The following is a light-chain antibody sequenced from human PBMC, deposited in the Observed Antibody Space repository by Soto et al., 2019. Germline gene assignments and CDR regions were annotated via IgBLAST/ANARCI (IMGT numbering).Light chain of an antibody. J-gene: IGLJ1*01. CDR2: EVS. CDR1: SSDVGNYKY. Sequence: QSVLTQPPSVSGSPGQSVTISCTGTSSDVGNYKYVSWYQQPPGTAPKLMIYEVSNRPSGVPDRFSGSKSGNTASLTISGLQAEDEADYYCSLFTSSATYVFGTGTKLTVL. V-gene: IGLV2-18*01. CDR3: SLFTSSATYV.